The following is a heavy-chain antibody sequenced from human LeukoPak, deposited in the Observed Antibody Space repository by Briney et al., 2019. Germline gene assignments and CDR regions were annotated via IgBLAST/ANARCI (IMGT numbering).Heavy chain of an antibody. CDR3: ARLAAAGTDFDY. D-gene: IGHD6-13*01. CDR1: GFTFSSYT. Sequence: PGGSLRLSCAASGFTFSSYTMSWVRQAPGKGLEWVSSISSSSSYIYYADSVEGRFTVSRDNAKTSLYLQVNSLRADDSALYYCARLAAAGTDFDYWGLGTQVAVSS. V-gene: IGHV3-21*01. CDR2: ISSSSSYI. J-gene: IGHJ4*02.